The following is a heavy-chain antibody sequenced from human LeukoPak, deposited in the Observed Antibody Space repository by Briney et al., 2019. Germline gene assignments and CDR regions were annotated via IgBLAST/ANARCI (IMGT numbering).Heavy chain of an antibody. V-gene: IGHV4-38-2*02. CDR2: IYHSGST. CDR1: GYSISSGYY. CDR3: ARGSGSSHGAFDI. Sequence: SETLSLTCTVSGYSISSGYYWGWIRQPPGKGLEWIGSIYHSGSTYYNPSLKSRVTISVDTSKNQFSLKLSSVTAADTAVYYCARGSGSSHGAFDIWGQGTMVTVSS. D-gene: IGHD6-6*01. J-gene: IGHJ3*02.